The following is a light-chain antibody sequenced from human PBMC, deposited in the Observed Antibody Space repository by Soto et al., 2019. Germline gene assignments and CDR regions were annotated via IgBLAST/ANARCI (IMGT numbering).Light chain of an antibody. CDR1: QTIFTW. CDR3: QQYHSLVT. Sequence: DIQMTQSPAALSASVVDRFTITCRASQTIFTWLAWYQQRPGKAPKLLIFDASNLESGVPSRFSGSGSGTEFTLTISSLQPDDLATYYCQQYHSLVTFGQGTKVDIK. CDR2: DAS. V-gene: IGKV1-5*01. J-gene: IGKJ1*01.